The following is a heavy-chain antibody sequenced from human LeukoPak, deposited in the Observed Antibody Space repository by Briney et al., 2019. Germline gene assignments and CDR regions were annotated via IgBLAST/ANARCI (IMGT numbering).Heavy chain of an antibody. CDR3: ARDDYDSSGYYYFDY. D-gene: IGHD3-22*01. V-gene: IGHV1-18*01. Sequence: ASVKVSCKASGYTFTSYGISWVRQAPGQGLEWMGWISTHNGNTNYAQNLQGRVTMTTDTSTSTAYMELRSLRSDDTAVYYCARDDYDSSGYYYFDYWGQGTLVTVSS. CDR1: GYTFTSYG. CDR2: ISTHNGNT. J-gene: IGHJ4*02.